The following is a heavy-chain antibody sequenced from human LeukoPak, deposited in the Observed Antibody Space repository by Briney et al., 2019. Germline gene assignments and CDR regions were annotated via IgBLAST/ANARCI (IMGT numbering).Heavy chain of an antibody. J-gene: IGHJ4*02. D-gene: IGHD5-12*01. Sequence: ASVEVSCKASGYTFTGYYIHWVRQAPGQGLEWMGWINPNSGGTNYAQQFQGRVTMTRDTSISTAYMELSRLRSDDTAVYYCARDLGDSGYDSGDYWGQGTLVTVSS. V-gene: IGHV1-2*02. CDR2: INPNSGGT. CDR3: ARDLGDSGYDSGDY. CDR1: GYTFTGYY.